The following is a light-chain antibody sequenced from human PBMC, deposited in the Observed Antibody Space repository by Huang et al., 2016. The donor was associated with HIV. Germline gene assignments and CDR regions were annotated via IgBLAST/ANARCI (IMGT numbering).Light chain of an antibody. Sequence: DIVMTQSPESLAVSLGERATINCKSSQSVLYSSNNKNYLTWYQQRPGQPPKLLLYWASIRESGVPDRFRGNGSGTHFTLTINGLQAEDVAVYYCQQYYSSPGTFGQGTKVEIK. CDR3: QQYYSSPGT. CDR1: QSVLYSSNNKNY. V-gene: IGKV4-1*01. J-gene: IGKJ1*01. CDR2: WAS.